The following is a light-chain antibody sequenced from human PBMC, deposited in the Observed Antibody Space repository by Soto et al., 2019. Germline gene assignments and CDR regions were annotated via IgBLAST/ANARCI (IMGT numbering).Light chain of an antibody. Sequence: EIVLTQSPATLSLSPGERATLSCRATQSVSNYLAWYQQRPGQAPRLLIYDASNRATGIPARFSGSGSGTDFTLTISSLEPEDFAVYYCQQRSNWPPNTFGQGTRLEIK. V-gene: IGKV3-11*01. CDR1: QSVSNY. CDR3: QQRSNWPPNT. J-gene: IGKJ5*01. CDR2: DAS.